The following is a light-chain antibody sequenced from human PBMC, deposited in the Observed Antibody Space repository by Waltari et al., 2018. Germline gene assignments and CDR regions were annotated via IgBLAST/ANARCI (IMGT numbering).Light chain of an antibody. V-gene: IGKV3-20*01. J-gene: IGKJ2*01. Sequence: EIVLTQSPGTLSLSPGERATLSCRASQSVTSSYIAWYQQKPGQAPRRLIYGASSGATGVPDRFSGSGSGTDFILTISTLEPEAFAVYYYQQYDSSRGMYTFGQGTKLEI. CDR1: QSVTSSY. CDR2: GAS. CDR3: QQYDSSRGMYT.